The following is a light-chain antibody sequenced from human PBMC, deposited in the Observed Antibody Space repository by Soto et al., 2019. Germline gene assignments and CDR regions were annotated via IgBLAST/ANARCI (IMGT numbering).Light chain of an antibody. CDR2: DAS. CDR3: QQFHNLPLT. Sequence: IQMTQSPSSLSASVGDRVTITWLASQDIRDDLNWYQQKPGKAPTLLIYDASDVETGVPSRFSGSGSGTEFILTITSLQPEDLATYYCQQFHNLPLTFGGGTKVEIK. J-gene: IGKJ4*01. CDR1: QDIRDD. V-gene: IGKV1-33*01.